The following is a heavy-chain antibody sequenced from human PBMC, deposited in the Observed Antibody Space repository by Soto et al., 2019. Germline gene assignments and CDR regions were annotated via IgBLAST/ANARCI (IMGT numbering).Heavy chain of an antibody. J-gene: IGHJ4*02. V-gene: IGHV3-23*01. CDR2: ISGSGGST. CDR3: AKSYYDSSGYYPFDY. D-gene: IGHD3-22*01. Sequence: GGSLRLSCAASGFTFSSYAMSWVRQAPGKGLEWVSAISGSGGSTYYADSVKGRFTISRDNSKNTLYLQMNSLRAEDAAVYYCAKSYYDSSGYYPFDYWGQGTLVTVSS. CDR1: GFTFSSYA.